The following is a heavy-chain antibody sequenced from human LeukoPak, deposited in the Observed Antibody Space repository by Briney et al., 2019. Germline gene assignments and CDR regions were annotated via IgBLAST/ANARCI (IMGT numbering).Heavy chain of an antibody. J-gene: IGHJ6*02. D-gene: IGHD5-12*01. Sequence: GGSLRLSCAASGFTFSGSAMHWVRQASGKGLEWVGRIRSKANSYATAYAASVKGRFTISRDDSKNTAYLQMNSLKTEDTAVYYCTRFEFLATNYHYGMDVWGQGTTVTVSS. CDR3: TRFEFLATNYHYGMDV. CDR1: GFTFSGSA. CDR2: IRSKANSYAT. V-gene: IGHV3-73*01.